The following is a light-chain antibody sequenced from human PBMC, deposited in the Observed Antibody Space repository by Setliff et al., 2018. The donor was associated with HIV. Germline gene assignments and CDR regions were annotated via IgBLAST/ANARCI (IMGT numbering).Light chain of an antibody. Sequence: QSALTQPASVSGSPGQSINISCTGTLSDIGGYNFVSWYQQHPGKAPKLMIYEVSKRPSGVSNRFSGSKSGNTASLRISGLQAEDEADYYCCSYAGSVLFGGGTKVTVL. CDR3: CSYAGSVL. CDR1: LSDIGGYNF. J-gene: IGLJ2*01. CDR2: EVS. V-gene: IGLV2-23*02.